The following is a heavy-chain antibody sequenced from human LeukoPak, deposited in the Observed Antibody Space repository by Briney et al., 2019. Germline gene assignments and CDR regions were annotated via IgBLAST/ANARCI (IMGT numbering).Heavy chain of an antibody. CDR3: ARDYYDSSGYP. CDR2: INTYNGNA. D-gene: IGHD3-22*01. CDR1: GYTFTSYG. V-gene: IGHV1-18*01. Sequence: ASVKVSCKASGYTFTSYGISWVRQPPGQGLEWMGWINTYNGNANYEQKLQGRVTMTTDTSTSTAYMELRSLRSDDTAVYYCARDYYDSSGYPWGQGTLVTVSS. J-gene: IGHJ4*02.